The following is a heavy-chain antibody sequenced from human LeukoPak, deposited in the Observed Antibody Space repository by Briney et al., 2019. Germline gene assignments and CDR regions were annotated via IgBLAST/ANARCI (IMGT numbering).Heavy chain of an antibody. CDR3: APRPRYCNSTRCP. V-gene: IGHV3-48*03. J-gene: IGHJ5*02. D-gene: IGHD2-2*01. CDR1: GFTFSSYE. Sequence: PGGSLRLSCAASGFTFSSYEMNWVRQAPGKGLEWISYISSSGSTVYYADSVKGRFTISRDNAKNSLYLQMNSLRAEDTALYYCAPRPRYCNSTRCPWGQGTLVTVSS. CDR2: ISSSGSTV.